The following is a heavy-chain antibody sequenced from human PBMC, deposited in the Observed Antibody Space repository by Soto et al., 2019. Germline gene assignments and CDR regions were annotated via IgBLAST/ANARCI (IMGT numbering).Heavy chain of an antibody. CDR2: IYYSGST. V-gene: IGHV4-31*03. J-gene: IGHJ3*02. Sequence: PSETLSLTCTVSGGSISSGGYYWSWIRQHPGKGLEWIGYIYYSGSTYYNPSLKSRVTISVDTSKNQFSLKLSSVTAADTAVYYCARDAKYCSGGSCYLYAFDIWGQGTMVTVSS. CDR1: GGSISSGGYY. CDR3: ARDAKYCSGGSCYLYAFDI. D-gene: IGHD2-15*01.